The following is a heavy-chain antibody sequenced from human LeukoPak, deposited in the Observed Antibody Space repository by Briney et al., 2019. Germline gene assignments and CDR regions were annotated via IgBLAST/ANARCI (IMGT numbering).Heavy chain of an antibody. Sequence: GGSLRLPCAASGFTFSSYAMSWVRQAPGKGLEWVSAISGSGGSTYYADSVKGRFTISRDNSKNTLYLQMNSLRAEDTAVYYCAKLGTVTTGGDYWGQGTLVTVSS. J-gene: IGHJ4*02. CDR1: GFTFSSYA. CDR3: AKLGTVTTGGDY. CDR2: ISGSGGST. V-gene: IGHV3-23*01. D-gene: IGHD4-17*01.